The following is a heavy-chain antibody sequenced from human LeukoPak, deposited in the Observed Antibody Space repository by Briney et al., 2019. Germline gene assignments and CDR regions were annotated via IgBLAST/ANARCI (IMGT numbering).Heavy chain of an antibody. J-gene: IGHJ4*02. CDR2: IYYSGST. V-gene: IGHV4-59*01. Sequence: SETLSLTCTVSGASISSYYWSWLRQPPGKGLEWIGYIYYSGSTKYNPSLKSRVTMSVDTSKNQFSLKLSSVTAADTALYYCASGPYPAAGTDHQLDYWGQGTLVTVSS. D-gene: IGHD6-13*01. CDR1: GASISSYY. CDR3: ASGPYPAAGTDHQLDY.